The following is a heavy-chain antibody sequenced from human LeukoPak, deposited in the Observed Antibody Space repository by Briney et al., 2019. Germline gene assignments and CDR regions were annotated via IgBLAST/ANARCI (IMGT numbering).Heavy chain of an antibody. CDR1: GFTFSSYA. V-gene: IGHV3-74*01. CDR2: ITSDGSTT. CDR3: AGDYIWGRLF. J-gene: IGHJ4*01. D-gene: IGHD3-16*01. Sequence: PGGSLRLSCAASGFTFSSYAMSWVRQTPGKGLMWVSRITSDGSTTWYADSVKGRFTVSRDNAKNTLFLEMNSLRDEDTVVYYCAGDYIWGRLFWGQGTLVTVSS.